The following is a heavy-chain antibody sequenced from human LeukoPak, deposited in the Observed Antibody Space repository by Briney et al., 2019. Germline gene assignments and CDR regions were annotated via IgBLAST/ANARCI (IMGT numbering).Heavy chain of an antibody. D-gene: IGHD3-3*01. J-gene: IGHJ4*02. Sequence: PGGSLRLSCAASGFTVSSNYMSWVRQAPGKGLEWVAVISYDGRQKYYGDSVKGRFTISRDNPKNTLYLQMNSLRDDDTAVYYCARVFLERLTSGYFDNWGQGTLVTVSP. CDR2: ISYDGRQK. CDR3: ARVFLERLTSGYFDN. V-gene: IGHV3-30-3*01. CDR1: GFTVSSNY.